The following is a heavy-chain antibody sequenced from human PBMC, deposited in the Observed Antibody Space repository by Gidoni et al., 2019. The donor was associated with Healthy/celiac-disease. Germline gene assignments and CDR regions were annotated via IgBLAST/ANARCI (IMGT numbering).Heavy chain of an antibody. CDR1: GYTLTELS. V-gene: IGHV1-24*01. CDR3: ATVTIFGVNYYYGMDV. CDR2: FAPEDGET. D-gene: IGHD3-3*01. Sequence: SGYTLTELSMHWVRQAPGKGLEWMGGFAPEDGETIYAQKFQGRVTMTEDTSTDTAYMELSSLRSEDTAVYYCATVTIFGVNYYYGMDVWGQGTTVTVSS. J-gene: IGHJ6*02.